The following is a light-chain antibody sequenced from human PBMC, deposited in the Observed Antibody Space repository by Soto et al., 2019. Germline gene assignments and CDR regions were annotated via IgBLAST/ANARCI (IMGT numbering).Light chain of an antibody. J-gene: IGKJ4*01. CDR1: QNISNY. Sequence: DIQMTQSPSSLSASVGDRVTITCQASQNISNYLNWYQQKPGKAPKLLIYDASNLETGVPSRFSGSVSGTDFTFTISGLQPEDIATYYCQQYENPLLTFGGGTKVEIK. V-gene: IGKV1-33*01. CDR3: QQYENPLLT. CDR2: DAS.